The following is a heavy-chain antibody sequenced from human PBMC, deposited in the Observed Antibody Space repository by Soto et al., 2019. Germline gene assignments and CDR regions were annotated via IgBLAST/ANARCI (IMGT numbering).Heavy chain of an antibody. J-gene: IGHJ6*03. V-gene: IGHV4-34*01. CDR3: ARERYSNYAYYYYMDV. CDR1: GGSFSGYY. D-gene: IGHD4-4*01. Sequence: PSETLSLTCAVYGGSFSGYYWSWIRQPPGKGLEWIGEINHSGSTNYNPSLKSRVTISVDTSKNQFSLKLSSVTAADTAVYYCARERYSNYAYYYYMDVWGKGTTVTVSS. CDR2: INHSGST.